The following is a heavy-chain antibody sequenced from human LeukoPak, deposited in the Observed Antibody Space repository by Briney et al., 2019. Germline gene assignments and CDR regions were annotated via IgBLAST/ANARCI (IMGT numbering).Heavy chain of an antibody. CDR3: ARGESILTGYGKRLRIGFDY. D-gene: IGHD3-9*01. Sequence: SETLSLTCTVSGGSISSYYWSWIRQPPGKGLEWIGYIYYSGSTNYNPSLKSRVTISVDTSKNQFSLKLSSVTAADTAVYYCARGESILTGYGKRLRIGFDYWGQGTLVTVSS. V-gene: IGHV4-59*01. CDR2: IYYSGST. J-gene: IGHJ4*02. CDR1: GGSISSYY.